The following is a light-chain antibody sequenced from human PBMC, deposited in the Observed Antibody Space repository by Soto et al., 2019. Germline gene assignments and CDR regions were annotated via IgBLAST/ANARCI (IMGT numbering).Light chain of an antibody. CDR3: QQTHSSPPNT. V-gene: IGKV1-39*01. CDR2: AAS. Sequence: DIQMTQSPSSLSASVGDRVTITCRASLNIGNNLNWYQQKPGRAPKLLIYAASRVHSGVPSRFSASGSGTDFTVTISSLQLEDLATYYCQQTHSSPPNTFGQGTTVEMK. CDR1: LNIGNN. J-gene: IGKJ2*01.